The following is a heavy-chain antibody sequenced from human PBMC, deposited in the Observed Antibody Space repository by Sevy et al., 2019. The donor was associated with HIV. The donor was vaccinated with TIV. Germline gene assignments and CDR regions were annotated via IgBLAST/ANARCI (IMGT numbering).Heavy chain of an antibody. CDR2: IRSKDYGGAT. CDR3: TRGYYHDSSGYSDY. Sequence: GGSLRLSCTGSGFTFGDYAMSWFRQAPGMGLEWVGFIRSKDYGGATEDAASVKGRFTISRDDSKSIADLQMNSLKTEDTAVYYCTRGYYHDSSGYSDYWGQGTLVTVSS. J-gene: IGHJ4*02. D-gene: IGHD3-22*01. CDR1: GFTFGDYA. V-gene: IGHV3-49*03.